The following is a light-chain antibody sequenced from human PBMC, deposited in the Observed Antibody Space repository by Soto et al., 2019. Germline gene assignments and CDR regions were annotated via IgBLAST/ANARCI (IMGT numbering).Light chain of an antibody. J-gene: IGKJ1*01. CDR3: QQYGSSAWT. CDR2: GAS. V-gene: IGKV3-20*01. Sequence: EIVLTQSPGTLSLSPGERATLSCRASQSVSSSYLAWYQQKPGQAPRXXIYGASSRDTGIPDRFSGSGSGTDFTLTISRLEPEDFAVVYCQQYGSSAWTFGQGTKVDIK. CDR1: QSVSSSY.